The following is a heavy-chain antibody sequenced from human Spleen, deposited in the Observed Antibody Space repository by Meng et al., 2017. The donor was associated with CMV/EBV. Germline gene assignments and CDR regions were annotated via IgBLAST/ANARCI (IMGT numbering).Heavy chain of an antibody. Sequence: GESLKISCAASGFTFSGSAMHWVRQASGKGLEWVGRIRSKPNTYATAYAASVKGRFTISRDDSKNTAYLQMNSLRIEDTAVYYCAKDRDYGGTWVFDYWGQGTLVTVSS. D-gene: IGHD4-23*01. CDR1: GFTFSGSA. J-gene: IGHJ4*02. V-gene: IGHV3-73*01. CDR3: AKDRDYGGTWVFDY. CDR2: IRSKPNTYAT.